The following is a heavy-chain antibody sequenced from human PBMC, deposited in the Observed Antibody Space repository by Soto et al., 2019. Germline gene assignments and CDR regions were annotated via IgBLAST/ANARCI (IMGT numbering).Heavy chain of an antibody. Sequence: PSETLSLTCTVSGGSISSGGYYWSWIRQHPGKGLEWIGYIYYSGSTYYNPSLKSRVTISVDTSKNQFSLKLSSVTAADTAVYYCARVPLYPPPMGSYYGMDVWGQGTTVTVSS. J-gene: IGHJ6*02. CDR3: ARVPLYPPPMGSYYGMDV. V-gene: IGHV4-31*03. D-gene: IGHD2-8*01. CDR2: IYYSGST. CDR1: GGSISSGGYY.